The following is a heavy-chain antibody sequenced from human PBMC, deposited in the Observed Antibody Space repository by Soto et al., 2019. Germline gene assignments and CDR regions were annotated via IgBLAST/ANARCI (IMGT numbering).Heavy chain of an antibody. V-gene: IGHV4-59*01. D-gene: IGHD3-3*01. Sequence: TSETLSLTCTVSGGSISSYYWSWIRQPPGKGLEWIGYIYYSGSTSYNPSLKSRVTISVDTSKNQFSLKLSSVTAADTAVYYCARSVGYDFWSGYPVYFDYWGQGTLVTVSS. CDR3: ARSVGYDFWSGYPVYFDY. J-gene: IGHJ4*02. CDR1: GGSISSYY. CDR2: IYYSGST.